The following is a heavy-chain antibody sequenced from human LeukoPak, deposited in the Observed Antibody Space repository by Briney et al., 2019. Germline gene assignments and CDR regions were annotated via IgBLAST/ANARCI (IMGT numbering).Heavy chain of an antibody. D-gene: IGHD5-12*01. Sequence: SVQVSCKASRYTVTSYYMHWVGQAPVQGLEWMGIINPSGGSTSYAQKFQGRVTMTRDMSTSTVYMELSSLRSEDTAVYYCARDPERVATILPYFDYWGQGTLVTVSS. CDR3: ARDPERVATILPYFDY. V-gene: IGHV1-46*01. CDR1: RYTVTSYY. CDR2: INPSGGST. J-gene: IGHJ4*02.